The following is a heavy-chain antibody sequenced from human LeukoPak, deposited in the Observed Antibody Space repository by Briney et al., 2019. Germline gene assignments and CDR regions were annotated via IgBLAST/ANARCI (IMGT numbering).Heavy chain of an antibody. V-gene: IGHV4-59*01. D-gene: IGHD5-18*01. CDR2: IYYSGST. J-gene: IGHJ4*02. CDR1: GGSISSYY. Sequence: PSETLSLTCTVSGGSISSYYWSWIRQPPGKGLEWIGCIYYSGSTNYNPSLKSRVTISVDTSKNQFSLELSSVTAADTAVYYCARYNSYGYPYYFDYWGQGTLATVSS. CDR3: ARYNSYGYPYYFDY.